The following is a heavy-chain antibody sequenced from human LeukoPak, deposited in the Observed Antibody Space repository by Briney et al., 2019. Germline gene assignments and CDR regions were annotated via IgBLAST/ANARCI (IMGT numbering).Heavy chain of an antibody. D-gene: IGHD3-9*01. CDR1: GYTFSGYY. CDR2: INPKSGGT. V-gene: IGHV1-2*02. Sequence: ASVRVSCKASGYTFSGYYMHWVRQAPGQGLEWMGWINPKSGGTNEAQKFHDRVAMTRDTSIRTAYMEVSRLRSDDTAVYYCARSPDILTGENFDYWGQGTLVTVSS. CDR3: ARSPDILTGENFDY. J-gene: IGHJ4*02.